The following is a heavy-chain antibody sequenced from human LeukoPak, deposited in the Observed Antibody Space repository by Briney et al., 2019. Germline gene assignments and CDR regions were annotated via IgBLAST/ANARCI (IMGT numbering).Heavy chain of an antibody. Sequence: ASVKVSCKASGYTFTGYYMHWVRQAPGQGLEWMGWINPNSGGTNYAQKFQGWVTMTRDTSISTAYMELSRLRSDDTAVYYCALSRAIAAAGPFDPWGQGTLVTVSS. V-gene: IGHV1-2*04. J-gene: IGHJ5*02. CDR1: GYTFTGYY. CDR3: ALSRAIAAAGPFDP. CDR2: INPNSGGT. D-gene: IGHD6-13*01.